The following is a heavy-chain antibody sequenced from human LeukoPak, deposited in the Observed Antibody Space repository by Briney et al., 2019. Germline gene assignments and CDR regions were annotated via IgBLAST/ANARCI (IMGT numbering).Heavy chain of an antibody. Sequence: SVKVSCKASGGTFSSYAISWVRQAPGQGLERMGGIIPIFGTANYAQKFQGRVTITTDESTSTAYMELSSLRSEDTAVYYCARDLGWPYSSGWYGFVYWGQGTLVTVSS. D-gene: IGHD6-19*01. J-gene: IGHJ4*02. CDR1: GGTFSSYA. CDR2: IIPIFGTA. V-gene: IGHV1-69*05. CDR3: ARDLGWPYSSGWYGFVY.